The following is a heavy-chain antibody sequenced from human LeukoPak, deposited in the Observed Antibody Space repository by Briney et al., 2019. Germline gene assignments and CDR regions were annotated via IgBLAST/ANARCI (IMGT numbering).Heavy chain of an antibody. V-gene: IGHV3-48*01. Sequence: PGGSLRLSCAASGFTFSSYSMNWVRQAPGKGLEWVSYISSSSSTIYYADSVKGRFTISRDNAKNSLYLQMNSLRAEDTAVYYCARYNSSWFAQSPFDYWGQGTLVTVSS. CDR3: ARYNSSWFAQSPFDY. J-gene: IGHJ4*02. D-gene: IGHD6-13*01. CDR1: GFTFSSYS. CDR2: ISSSSSTI.